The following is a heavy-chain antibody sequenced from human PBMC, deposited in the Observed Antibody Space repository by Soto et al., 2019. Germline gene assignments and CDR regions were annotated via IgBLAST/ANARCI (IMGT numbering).Heavy chain of an antibody. D-gene: IGHD3-22*01. Sequence: QVQLVQSGAEVQKPGSSVKVSCKASGGTFSSYAISWVRQAPGQGLEWMGGIIPIFGTANYAQKFQGRVTLTADERTRSAYMELSRLVPEDTAVYYCERREWGDCYDSSGYAVRGDYFDYWGQGTLVTVSS. CDR3: ERREWGDCYDSSGYAVRGDYFDY. J-gene: IGHJ4*02. V-gene: IGHV1-69*01. CDR2: IIPIFGTA. CDR1: GGTFSSYA.